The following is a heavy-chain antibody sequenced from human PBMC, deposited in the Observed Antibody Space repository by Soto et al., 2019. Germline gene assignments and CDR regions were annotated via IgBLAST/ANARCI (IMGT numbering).Heavy chain of an antibody. V-gene: IGHV4-34*01. CDR1: GGSFSGYY. J-gene: IGHJ6*02. CDR3: EGTWLLGGMDV. D-gene: IGHD6-13*01. Sequence: KPSETLSLTCAVYGGSFSGYYWSWIRQPPGKGLEWIGEINHSGSTNYNPSLKSRVTISVDTSKNQFSLKLSSVTAADTAVYYCEGTWLLGGMDVWGQGTTVTVYS. CDR2: INHSGST.